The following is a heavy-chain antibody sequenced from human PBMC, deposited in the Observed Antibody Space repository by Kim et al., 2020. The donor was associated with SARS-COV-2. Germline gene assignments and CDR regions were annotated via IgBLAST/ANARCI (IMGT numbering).Heavy chain of an antibody. Sequence: SETLSLTCAVYGGSFSGYYWSWIRQPPGKGLEWIGEINHSGSTNYNPSLKSRGTISVDTSKNQFSRKLSSVTAADTAVYYCARVQTGYSYGLADEYWGQGTLVTVSS. J-gene: IGHJ4*02. CDR3: ARVQTGYSYGLADEY. CDR1: GGSFSGYY. V-gene: IGHV4-34*01. CDR2: INHSGST. D-gene: IGHD5-18*01.